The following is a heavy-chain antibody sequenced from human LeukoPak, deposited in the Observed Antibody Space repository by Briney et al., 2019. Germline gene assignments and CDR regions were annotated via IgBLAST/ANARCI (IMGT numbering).Heavy chain of an antibody. V-gene: IGHV4-59*01. D-gene: IGHD4-23*01. Sequence: PSETLSLTCTVSGGSISSYYWSWIRQPPGKGLEWIGYIYYSGSTNYNPSLKSRVTISVDTSKNQFSPKLSSVTAADTAVYYCAREGPYGGNGFDYWGQGTLVTVSS. J-gene: IGHJ4*02. CDR1: GGSISSYY. CDR2: IYYSGST. CDR3: AREGPYGGNGFDY.